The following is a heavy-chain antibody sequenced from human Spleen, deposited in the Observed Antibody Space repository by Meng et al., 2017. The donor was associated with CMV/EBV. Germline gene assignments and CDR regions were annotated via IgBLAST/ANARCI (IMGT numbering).Heavy chain of an antibody. J-gene: IGHJ4*02. CDR3: ARGTLQWLGYFDY. V-gene: IGHV4-34*01. D-gene: IGHD6-19*01. CDR2: INHSGST. Sequence: GSLRLSCAVYGGSFSGYYWSWIRQPPGKGLEWIGEINHSGSTNYNPSLKSRVTISVDTSKNQFSLKLSSVTAADTAVYYCARGTLQWLGYFDYWGQGTLVTVAS. CDR1: GGSFSGYY.